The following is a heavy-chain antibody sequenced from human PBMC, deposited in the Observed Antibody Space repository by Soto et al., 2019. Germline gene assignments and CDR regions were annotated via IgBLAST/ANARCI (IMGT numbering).Heavy chain of an antibody. CDR1: GGSFSGYY. J-gene: IGHJ1*01. D-gene: IGHD6-13*01. Sequence: XETLSLTCAVYGGSFSGYYWSWIRQPPGKGLEWIGEINHSGSTNYNPSLKSRVTISVDTSKNQFSLKLSSVTAADTAVYYCARNSAAAPERYWGQGTLVTVSS. V-gene: IGHV4-34*01. CDR3: ARNSAAAPERY. CDR2: INHSGST.